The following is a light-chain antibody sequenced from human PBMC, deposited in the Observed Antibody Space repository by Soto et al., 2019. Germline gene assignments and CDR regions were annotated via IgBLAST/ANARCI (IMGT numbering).Light chain of an antibody. CDR1: QSLLHSNGYNY. CDR3: MQAT. V-gene: IGKV2-28*01. CDR2: LGS. Sequence: DIVMTQSPLSLPVTPGEPASISCRSSQSLLHSNGYNYLDWYLQKPGQSPQLLIYLGSNRASGVPDRFSGSGSGTDITLKISRVEAEDVGVYYCMQATFGPGTKVDIK. J-gene: IGKJ3*01.